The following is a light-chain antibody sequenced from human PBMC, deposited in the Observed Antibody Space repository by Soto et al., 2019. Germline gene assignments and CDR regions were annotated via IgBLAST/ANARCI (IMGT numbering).Light chain of an antibody. CDR1: QSVSAS. J-gene: IGKJ4*01. CDR3: QQYGSSPLT. CDR2: GAS. Sequence: EIGMTQSPATLSVSQGERATLSCRASQSVSASLAWYQQKPGQAPRLLIYGASSRATGIPDRFSGSGSGTDFTLTISGLEPEDFAVYYCQQYGSSPLTFGGGTKVDIK. V-gene: IGKV3-20*01.